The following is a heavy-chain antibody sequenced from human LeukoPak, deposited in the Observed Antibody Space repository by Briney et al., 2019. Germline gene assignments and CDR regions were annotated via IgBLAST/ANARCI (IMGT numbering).Heavy chain of an antibody. CDR1: GGSISSYY. V-gene: IGHV4-59*01. CDR2: IYSSGST. J-gene: IGHJ4*02. Sequence: SETLSLTCTVSGGSISSYYWSWIRQPPGKGLEWIGYIYSSGSTNYNPSLKSRVTISVDTSKNQFSLKLSSVTAADTAVYYCARTGYSSSWYNYWGQGTLVTASS. CDR3: ARTGYSSSWYNY. D-gene: IGHD6-13*01.